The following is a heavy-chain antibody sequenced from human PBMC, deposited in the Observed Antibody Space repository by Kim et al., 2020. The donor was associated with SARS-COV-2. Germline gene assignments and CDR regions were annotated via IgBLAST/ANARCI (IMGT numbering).Heavy chain of an antibody. D-gene: IGHD6-13*01. J-gene: IGHJ5*02. Sequence: ANPVEGRFTISRDTSKNALYLQMNSLRAEDTAVYYCAKVRGAAADNWFDPWGQGTPVTVSS. V-gene: IGHV3-30*07. CDR3: AKVRGAAADNWFDP.